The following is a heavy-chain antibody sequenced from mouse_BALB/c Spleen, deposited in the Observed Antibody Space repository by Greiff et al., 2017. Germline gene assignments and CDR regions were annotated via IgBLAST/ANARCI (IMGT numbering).Heavy chain of an antibody. V-gene: IGHV7-1*02. CDR3: ARDAPDGNYFDY. D-gene: IGHD2-1*01. Sequence: EVMLVESGGGLVQPGGSLRLSCAASGFTFSDFYMEWVRQPPGKRLEWIAASRNKANDYTTEYSASVKGRFIVSRDTSQSVLYLQMNALRAEDTAIYYCARDAPDGNYFDYWGQGTTLTVSS. J-gene: IGHJ2*01. CDR2: SRNKANDYTT. CDR1: GFTFSDFY.